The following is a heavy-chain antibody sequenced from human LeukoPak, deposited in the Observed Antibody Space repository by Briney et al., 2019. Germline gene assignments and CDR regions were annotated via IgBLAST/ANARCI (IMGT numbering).Heavy chain of an antibody. V-gene: IGHV3-30*18. D-gene: IGHD3-10*01. CDR3: AKAGYGSGSYYDDY. J-gene: IGHJ4*02. Sequence: PGGSLRLSCAASGFTFSSYGMHWVRQAPGKGLEWVAVISYDGSNKYYADSVKGRFTISRDNSKNTLYLQMNSLRAEDTAVYYCAKAGYGSGSYYDDYWGQGTLVTVSS. CDR1: GFTFSSYG. CDR2: ISYDGSNK.